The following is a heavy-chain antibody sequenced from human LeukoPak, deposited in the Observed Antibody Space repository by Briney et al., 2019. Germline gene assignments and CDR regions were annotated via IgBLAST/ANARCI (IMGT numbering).Heavy chain of an antibody. D-gene: IGHD6-6*01. CDR1: GYTFTGYY. Sequence: ASVKVSCKASGYTFTGYYMHWVRQAPGQGLEWMGWINPNSGGTNYAQNFQGRVTMTTDTSTTTAYMELTSLRSDDTAVYYCAREGLRSIAARRGTRDYMDVWGKGTTVIVSS. V-gene: IGHV1-2*02. CDR3: AREGLRSIAARRGTRDYMDV. CDR2: INPNSGGT. J-gene: IGHJ6*03.